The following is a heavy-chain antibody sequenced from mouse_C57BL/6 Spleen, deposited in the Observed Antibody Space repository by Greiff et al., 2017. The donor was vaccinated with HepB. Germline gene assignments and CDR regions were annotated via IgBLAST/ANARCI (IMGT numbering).Heavy chain of an antibody. CDR2: ISDGGSYT. V-gene: IGHV5-4*01. Sequence: VQLKESGGGLVKPGGSLKLSCAASGFTFSSYAMSWVRQTPEKRLEWVATISDGGSYTYYPDNVKGRFTISRDNAKNNLYLQMSHLKSEDTAMYYCARDPITRLLDYFDYWGQGTTLTVSS. J-gene: IGHJ2*01. CDR1: GFTFSSYA. CDR3: ARDPITRLLDYFDY. D-gene: IGHD1-1*01.